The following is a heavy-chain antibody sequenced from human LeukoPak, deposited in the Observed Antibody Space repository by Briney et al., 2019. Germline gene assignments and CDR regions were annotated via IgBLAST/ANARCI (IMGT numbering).Heavy chain of an antibody. Sequence: SETLSLTCTVSGGSISSYYWSWIRQPAGKGLEWIGRIYTSGSTNYNPSLKSRVTMSVDTSKNQFSLKLSSVTAADTAVYYCARDGGSSWNYYYYYYMDVWGKGTTVNVSS. D-gene: IGHD6-13*01. CDR2: IYTSGST. V-gene: IGHV4-4*07. CDR3: ARDGGSSWNYYYYYYMDV. J-gene: IGHJ6*03. CDR1: GGSISSYY.